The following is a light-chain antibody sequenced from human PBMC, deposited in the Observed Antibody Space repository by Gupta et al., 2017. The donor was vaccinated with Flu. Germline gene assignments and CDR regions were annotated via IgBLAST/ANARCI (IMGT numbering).Light chain of an antibody. CDR3: HHTYSHFPT. Sequence: DIQMTQSPSSLSASVGDTVTITCRASQSIGNSLNWYQQQPGNAPSLLIHTTSGLQSGVPSRFTGSGSGTDFTLTINSLLPEDVATYYYHHTYSHFPTLGPGTKVEIK. CDR2: TTS. V-gene: IGKV1-39*01. J-gene: IGKJ1*01. CDR1: QSIGNS.